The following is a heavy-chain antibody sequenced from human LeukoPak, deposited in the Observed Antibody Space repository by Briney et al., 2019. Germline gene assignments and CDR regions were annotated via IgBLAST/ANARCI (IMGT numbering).Heavy chain of an antibody. D-gene: IGHD1-7*01. CDR2: ISGNGGNT. Sequence: GGSLRLSSAALGFTFDDYAMHWVGQVPGKGLEGVSFISGNGGNTYYADSVKGRFTISRDNSKNSLYLQMNSLRTEDTALYCCAKDISNWNSRHFDYWGQGTLVTVSS. J-gene: IGHJ4*02. CDR3: AKDISNWNSRHFDY. CDR1: GFTFDDYA. V-gene: IGHV3-43*02.